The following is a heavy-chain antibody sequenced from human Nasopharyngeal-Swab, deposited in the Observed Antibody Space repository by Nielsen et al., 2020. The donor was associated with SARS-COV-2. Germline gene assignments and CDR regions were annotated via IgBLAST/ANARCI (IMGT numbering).Heavy chain of an antibody. CDR2: INTNTGNP. V-gene: IGHV7-4-1*02. Sequence: VRQMPGKGLEWMGWINTNTGNPTYAQGFTGRFVFSLDTSVSTAYLQISSLKAEDTAVYYCARVYCTNGVCYGLDYYYYYGMDVWGQGTTVTVSS. CDR3: ARVYCTNGVCYGLDYYYYYGMDV. D-gene: IGHD2-8*01. J-gene: IGHJ6*02.